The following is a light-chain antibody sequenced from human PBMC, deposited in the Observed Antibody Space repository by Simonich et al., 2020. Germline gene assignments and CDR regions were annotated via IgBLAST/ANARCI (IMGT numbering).Light chain of an antibody. J-gene: IGKJ2*01. Sequence: DIVMTQSPDSLAVSLGERATINCKSSQSVLYSSNTKNYLAWYQQKQGQPPKLLIYWASTRESGVPDRVSGSGSGTDFTLTISRLQAEDVAVYYCQQYYSTPYTFGQGTKLEIK. CDR3: QQYYSTPYT. CDR2: WAS. V-gene: IGKV4-1*01. CDR1: QSVLYSSNTKNY.